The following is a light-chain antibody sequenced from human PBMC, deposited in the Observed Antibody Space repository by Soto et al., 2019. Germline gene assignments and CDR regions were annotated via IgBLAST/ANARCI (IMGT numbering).Light chain of an antibody. J-gene: IGKJ4*01. CDR2: DAS. Sequence: EIVWTQSPATLSLSPGERATLSCRASQSVSSYLAWYQQKPGQAPRLLIYDASNRATGIPARFSGSGSGTDFTLTISSLEPEDFAVYYCQQRSTWPLTFGGGTKVDIK. CDR3: QQRSTWPLT. V-gene: IGKV3-11*01. CDR1: QSVSSY.